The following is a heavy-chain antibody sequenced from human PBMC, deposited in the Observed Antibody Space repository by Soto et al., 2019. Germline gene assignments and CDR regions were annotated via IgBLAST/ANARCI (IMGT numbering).Heavy chain of an antibody. D-gene: IGHD3-10*01. J-gene: IGHJ3*02. CDR2: IYHSGSI. Sequence: QVQLQESGPGLVKPSGTLSLTCTVCNASISSRKWWTWVRQTPGKGLEWIGEIYHSGSINHNPSLKSRVTMSLDKSKNQFSLKMTSVTAADTAVYYCASKFGELLADAFDIWGQGTVVTVSS. CDR1: NASISSRKW. V-gene: IGHV4-4*02. CDR3: ASKFGELLADAFDI.